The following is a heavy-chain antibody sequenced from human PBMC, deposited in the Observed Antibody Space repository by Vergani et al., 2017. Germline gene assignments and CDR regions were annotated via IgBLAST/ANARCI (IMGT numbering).Heavy chain of an antibody. CDR3: AGDPVPYYDILTGYYGLDV. CDR2: ISSDGRTS. Sequence: EVQLVESGGGLVQPGGSLRLSCAASGFIFRSHSMNWVRQAPGKGLEWVSYISSDGRTSYYADSVKGRFTISRDNAKNSLYLKMNSLRAEDTAVYYCAGDPVPYYDILTGYYGLDVWGQGTTVTVSS. J-gene: IGHJ6*02. CDR1: GFIFRSHS. V-gene: IGHV3-48*01. D-gene: IGHD3-9*01.